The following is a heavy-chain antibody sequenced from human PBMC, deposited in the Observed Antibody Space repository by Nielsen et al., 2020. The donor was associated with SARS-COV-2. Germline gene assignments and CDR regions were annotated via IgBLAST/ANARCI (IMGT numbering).Heavy chain of an antibody. CDR3: ARDNIVPSRPGYYYGMDV. V-gene: IGHV1-18*01. J-gene: IGHJ6*02. Sequence: ASVKVSCKASGYTFTSYGISWVRQAPGQGLEWMGWISAYNGNTNYAQKLQGRVTMTRDTSINTAYMELSGLRLDDTALYYCARDNIVPSRPGYYYGMDVWGQGTTVTVSS. D-gene: IGHD5-12*01. CDR1: GYTFTSYG. CDR2: ISAYNGNT.